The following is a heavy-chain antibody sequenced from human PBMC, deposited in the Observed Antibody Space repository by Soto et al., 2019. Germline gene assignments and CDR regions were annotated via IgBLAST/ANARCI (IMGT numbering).Heavy chain of an antibody. V-gene: IGHV4-31*03. CDR3: ARSLQLRFDY. J-gene: IGHJ4*02. Sequence: SSETLSLTCTVSGGSISSGGYYWSWIRQHPGKGLEWIGYIYYSGSTYYNPSLKSRVTISVDTSKNQFSLKLSSVTAADTAVYYCARSLQLRFDYWGQGTLVTVSS. CDR1: GGSISSGGYY. D-gene: IGHD6-6*01. CDR2: IYYSGST.